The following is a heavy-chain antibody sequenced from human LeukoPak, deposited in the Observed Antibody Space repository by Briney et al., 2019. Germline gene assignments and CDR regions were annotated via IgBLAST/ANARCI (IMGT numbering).Heavy chain of an antibody. V-gene: IGHV1-18*01. Sequence: PLASVKVSCKASGYTFTNYGISWVRQAPGQGLEWMGWISAYNGNTNYAQKLQGRVTMTTDTSTSTAYMELRSLRSDDTAVYYCARGGHYRLHYYGSSGDYWGQGTLVTVSS. D-gene: IGHD3-22*01. CDR2: ISAYNGNT. J-gene: IGHJ4*02. CDR3: ARGGHYRLHYYGSSGDY. CDR1: GYTFTNYG.